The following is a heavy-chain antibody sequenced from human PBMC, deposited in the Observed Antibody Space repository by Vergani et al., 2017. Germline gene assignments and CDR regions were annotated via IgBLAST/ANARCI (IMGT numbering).Heavy chain of an antibody. D-gene: IGHD6-13*01. Sequence: VQLVESGGGLVQPGGSLRLSCAASGFTVSSNYMSWVRQAPGKGLEWVSYISSSGSTIYYADSVKGRFTISRDNAKNSLYLQMNSLRAEDTAVYYCARPSPGIIGGMDVWGQGTTVTVSS. CDR3: ARPSPGIIGGMDV. CDR1: GFTVSSNY. V-gene: IGHV3-11*01. J-gene: IGHJ6*02. CDR2: ISSSGSTI.